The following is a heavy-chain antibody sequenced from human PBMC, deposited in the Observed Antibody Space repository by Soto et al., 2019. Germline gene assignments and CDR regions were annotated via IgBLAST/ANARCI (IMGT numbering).Heavy chain of an antibody. J-gene: IGHJ5*02. CDR1: GGSISSGDYY. CDR2: IYYSGST. CDR3: ARYSGYEGLRFDP. Sequence: QVQLQESGPGLVKPSQTLSLTCTVSGGSISSGDYYWSWIRQPPGKGLEWIVYIYYSGSTYYNPSLKSRVTISVDTSKTQFSLKLSSVTAADTAVYYCARYSGYEGLRFDPWGQGTLVTVSS. V-gene: IGHV4-30-4*01. D-gene: IGHD5-12*01.